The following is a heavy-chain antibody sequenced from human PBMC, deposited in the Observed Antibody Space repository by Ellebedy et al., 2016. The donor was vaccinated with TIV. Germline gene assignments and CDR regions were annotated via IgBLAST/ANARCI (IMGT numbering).Heavy chain of an antibody. V-gene: IGHV3-23*01. D-gene: IGHD3-9*01. CDR2: ISASGGST. CDR3: AKLGFDILTGSGGMDV. J-gene: IGHJ6*02. Sequence: GESLKISCAASGFTFSSYAMSWVRQAPGKGLEWVSTISASGGSTYYAASVKGRFTISRDKSKNTLFLQMNSLRAEDTAVYYCAKLGFDILTGSGGMDVWGQGTTVTVSS. CDR1: GFTFSSYA.